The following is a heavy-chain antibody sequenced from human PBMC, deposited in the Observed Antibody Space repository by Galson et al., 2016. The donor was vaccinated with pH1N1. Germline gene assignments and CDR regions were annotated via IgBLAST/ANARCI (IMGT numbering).Heavy chain of an antibody. Sequence: SVKVSCKASEYTFIGYYIHWMRQAPGHGLAWMGRINPNNGDTHYAQNFQGRVTMTRDTSITTVYMELSSLRSDDTAVYYCAKAGAVLRYFDWLFDAFDIWGQGTMVAVSS. J-gene: IGHJ3*02. V-gene: IGHV1-2*06. CDR1: EYTFIGYY. CDR2: INPNNGDT. D-gene: IGHD3-9*01. CDR3: AKAGAVLRYFDWLFDAFDI.